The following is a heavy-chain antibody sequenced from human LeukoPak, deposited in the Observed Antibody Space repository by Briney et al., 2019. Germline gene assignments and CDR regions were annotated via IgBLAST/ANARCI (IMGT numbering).Heavy chain of an antibody. Sequence: SETLSLTSAVYGGSFSGYYWTWIRQLPGKGLEWIGEMNHSGSANYNPSLKSRVTISVDTSKNQCSLRLSSVTAADTAVYYCARLRGATVAHNWFDPWGQGTLVTVSS. J-gene: IGHJ5*02. D-gene: IGHD6-19*01. CDR3: ARLRGATVAHNWFDP. CDR2: MNHSGSA. V-gene: IGHV4-34*01. CDR1: GGSFSGYY.